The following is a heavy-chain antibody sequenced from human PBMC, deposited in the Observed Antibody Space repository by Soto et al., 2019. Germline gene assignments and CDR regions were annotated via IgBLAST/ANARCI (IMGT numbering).Heavy chain of an antibody. D-gene: IGHD3-10*01. CDR3: ARDLYYGSGEGNWFDP. CDR1: GFTFSSYG. CDR2: IWYDGSNK. V-gene: IGHV3-33*01. J-gene: IGHJ5*02. Sequence: GGSLRLSCAASGFTFSSYGMHWVRQAPGKGLEWVAVIWYDGSNKYYADSVKGRFTISRDNSKNTLYLQMNSLRAEDTAVYYCARDLYYGSGEGNWFDPWGQGTLVTVSS.